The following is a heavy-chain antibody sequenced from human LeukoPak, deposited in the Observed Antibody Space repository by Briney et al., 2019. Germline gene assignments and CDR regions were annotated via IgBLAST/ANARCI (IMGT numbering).Heavy chain of an antibody. Sequence: GGSLRLSCAASGFTFSSYGMHWVRQAPGKGLEWVSYISSSSSTIYYADSVKGRFTISRDNSKDTLFLQMNSLRPEDTAVYYCARVAYYDFWSGYYTDYYYYMDVWGKGTTVTVSS. CDR3: ARVAYYDFWSGYYTDYYYYMDV. CDR2: ISSSSSTI. J-gene: IGHJ6*03. V-gene: IGHV3-48*01. CDR1: GFTFSSYG. D-gene: IGHD3-3*01.